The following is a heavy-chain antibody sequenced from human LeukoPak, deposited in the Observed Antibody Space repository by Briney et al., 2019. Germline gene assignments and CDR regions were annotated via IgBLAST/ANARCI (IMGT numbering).Heavy chain of an antibody. J-gene: IGHJ3*02. Sequence: GSLRLSCAASGFTFSSYAMSWVRQAPGKGLEWVSAISGSGGSTYYADSVKGRFTISRDNSKNTLYLQVNSLRAEDTAVYYCAKLGILLWFGESNAFDIWGQGTMVTVSS. V-gene: IGHV3-23*01. D-gene: IGHD3-10*01. CDR1: GFTFSSYA. CDR3: AKLGILLWFGESNAFDI. CDR2: ISGSGGST.